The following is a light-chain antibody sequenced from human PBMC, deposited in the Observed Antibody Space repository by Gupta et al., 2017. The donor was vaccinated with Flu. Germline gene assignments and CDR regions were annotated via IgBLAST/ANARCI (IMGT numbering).Light chain of an antibody. CDR2: GAS. J-gene: IGKJ1*01. Sequence: VLTQSPVALSVSPGQSATLSCRASQGIGDKLAWYQEKPGQAPRLLIYGASTRATGIPARFSGSGSGTDFTLTISSLQSDDFAIYYCQQYDDWPPWTFGQGTRIEIK. CDR1: QGIGDK. CDR3: QQYDDWPPWT. V-gene: IGKV3-15*01.